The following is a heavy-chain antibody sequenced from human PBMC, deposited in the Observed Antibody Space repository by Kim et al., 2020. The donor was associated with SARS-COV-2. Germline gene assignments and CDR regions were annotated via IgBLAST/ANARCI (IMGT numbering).Heavy chain of an antibody. D-gene: IGHD2-2*01. CDR3: ARERDIVVVPAATPFDY. V-gene: IGHV1-69*01. J-gene: IGHJ4*02. Sequence: FQGRVTITADESTSTAYMELSSLRSEDTAVYYCARERDIVVVPAATPFDYWGQGTLVTVSS.